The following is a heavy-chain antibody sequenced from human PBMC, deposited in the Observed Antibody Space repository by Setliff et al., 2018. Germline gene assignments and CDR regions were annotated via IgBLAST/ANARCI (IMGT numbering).Heavy chain of an antibody. CDR3: AKDLEQLWLTPSYFDY. CDR2: ISGSGGST. D-gene: IGHD5-18*01. V-gene: IGHV3-23*01. J-gene: IGHJ4*02. Sequence: PGGSLRLSCAASGFTFSSYAMSWVRQAPGKGLEWVSAISGSGGSTYYADSVKGRFTISRDNSKNTLYLQTNSLRAEDTAVYYCAKDLEQLWLTPSYFDYWGQGTLVTVSS. CDR1: GFTFSSYA.